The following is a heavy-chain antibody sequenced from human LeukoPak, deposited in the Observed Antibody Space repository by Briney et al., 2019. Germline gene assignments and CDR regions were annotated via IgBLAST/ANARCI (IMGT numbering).Heavy chain of an antibody. CDR1: GFSFNTYD. V-gene: IGHV3-64*02. Sequence: PGGSLRLSCAASGFSFNTYDMHWVRQAPGKGLDYVSAISSNGGSKYYADSVKGRFTISRDNSKNTLYLQMGSLRPEDMAVYYCAREYCTTDVCYNNILGYWGQGTLVTVSS. J-gene: IGHJ4*02. CDR2: ISSNGGSK. D-gene: IGHD2-8*01. CDR3: AREYCTTDVCYNNILGY.